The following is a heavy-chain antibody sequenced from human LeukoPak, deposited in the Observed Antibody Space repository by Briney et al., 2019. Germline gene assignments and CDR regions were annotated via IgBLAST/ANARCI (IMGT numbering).Heavy chain of an antibody. V-gene: IGHV3-74*01. CDR1: GFTFSSYW. CDR3: ARGGSPPEALGDTFDI. J-gene: IGHJ3*02. Sequence: GGSLRLSCAASGFTFSSYWMHWVRQAPGKGLVWVSRIKTDGSPSNYADSVEGRFTISRDNAKNTLYLQMNSLRAEDTAVYYCARGGSPPEALGDTFDIWGQGTMVTVSS. CDR2: IKTDGSPS. D-gene: IGHD1-26*01.